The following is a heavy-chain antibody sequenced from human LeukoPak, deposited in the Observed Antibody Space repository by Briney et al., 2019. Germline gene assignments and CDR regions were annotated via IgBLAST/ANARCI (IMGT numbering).Heavy chain of an antibody. V-gene: IGHV4-34*01. D-gene: IGHD2-21*02. J-gene: IGHJ5*02. CDR2: VNHSGRT. CDR3: VTRMNLPDTFCKTAWSDA. CDR1: GGSYSFCH. Sequence: AEPQSLTCSVRGGSYSFCHGLCTRGSPGKGREGIGEVNHSGRTIYNWPLKSRVTLSGDTSKNQFSLKLNSVRAGDHAVYYCVTRMNLPDTFCKTAWSDAWGQGTLVTVSS.